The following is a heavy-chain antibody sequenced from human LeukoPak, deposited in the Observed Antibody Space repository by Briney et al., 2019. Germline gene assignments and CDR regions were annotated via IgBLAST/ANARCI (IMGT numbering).Heavy chain of an antibody. Sequence: EASVKVSCKASGYTFTGYYMHWVRQAPGQGLECMGWINPNSGGTNYAPKLQGRVTMTRDTSISTAYMELSRLRSDDTAVYYCARVSTGGYSSSAYWGQGTLVTAST. CDR3: ARVSTGGYSSSAY. D-gene: IGHD6-6*01. CDR1: GYTFTGYY. V-gene: IGHV1-2*02. J-gene: IGHJ4*02. CDR2: INPNSGGT.